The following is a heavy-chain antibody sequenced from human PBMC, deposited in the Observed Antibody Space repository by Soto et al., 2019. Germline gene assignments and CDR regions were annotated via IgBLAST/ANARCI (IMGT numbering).Heavy chain of an antibody. CDR1: GASISSESYY. D-gene: IGHD3-22*01. Sequence: QVQLQESGPGLVKPSETLSLTCAVSGASISSESYYWSWIRQSPGKGLEWLGYIYYTGMTNYNPSLKGRVAISIDASNNHFSRRVRSVTAADTAKYYCVRGGSGYPFDYWGQGILVIVSS. CDR2: IYYTGMT. CDR3: VRGGSGYPFDY. J-gene: IGHJ4*02. V-gene: IGHV4-61*03.